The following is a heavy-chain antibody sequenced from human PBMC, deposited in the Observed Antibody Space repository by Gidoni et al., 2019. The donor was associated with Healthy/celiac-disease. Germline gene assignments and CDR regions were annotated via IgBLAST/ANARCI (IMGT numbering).Heavy chain of an antibody. Sequence: EVQLVESGGGLVKPGGSLRLSCAASGFTFSSYSMNWVRQAPGKGLEWFSSISSSSSYIYYADSVKGRFTISRDNAKNSLYLQMNSLRAEDTAVYYCAGMTTHWFDPWGQGTLVTVSS. CDR3: AGMTTHWFDP. D-gene: IGHD4-4*01. CDR1: GFTFSSYS. CDR2: ISSSSSYI. J-gene: IGHJ5*02. V-gene: IGHV3-21*01.